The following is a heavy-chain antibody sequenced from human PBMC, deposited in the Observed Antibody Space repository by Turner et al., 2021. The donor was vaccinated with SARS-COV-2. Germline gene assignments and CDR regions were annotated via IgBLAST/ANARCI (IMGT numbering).Heavy chain of an antibody. Sequence: QVQLVESGGGVVQPGRSLRLSCAASGFTFSSYAMHWVRQVPGKGLEWVAVISYDGSNKYYADSVKGRFTISRDNSKNTLYLQMNSLRAEDTAVYYCARDHWGNVVVVTANHYYYGMDVWGQGTTVTVSS. J-gene: IGHJ6*02. V-gene: IGHV3-30-3*01. CDR2: ISYDGSNK. CDR1: GFTFSSYA. D-gene: IGHD2-21*02. CDR3: ARDHWGNVVVVTANHYYYGMDV.